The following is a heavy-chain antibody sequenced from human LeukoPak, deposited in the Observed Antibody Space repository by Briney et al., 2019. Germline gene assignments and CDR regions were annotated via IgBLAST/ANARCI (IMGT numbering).Heavy chain of an antibody. Sequence: SETLSLTCAVYGGSFSGYYWSWIRQPPGKGLEWIGEINHSGGTNYNPSLKSRVTISVDTSKNQFSLKLSSVTAADTAVYYCARGGAVVVPAAIYGMDVWGQGTTVTVSS. CDR3: ARGGAVVVPAAIYGMDV. V-gene: IGHV4-34*01. CDR2: INHSGGT. J-gene: IGHJ6*02. CDR1: GGSFSGYY. D-gene: IGHD2-2*01.